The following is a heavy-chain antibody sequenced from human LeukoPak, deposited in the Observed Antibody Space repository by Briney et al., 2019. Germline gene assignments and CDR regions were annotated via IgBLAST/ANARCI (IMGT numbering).Heavy chain of an antibody. CDR2: ISGSGGST. D-gene: IGHD6-19*01. Sequence: SGGSLRLSCAASGFTFSSYAMSWVRQAPGKGLEWVSAISGSGGSTYYAGSVKGRFTISRDNSKNTLYLQMNSLRAEDTAVYYCAKAVKSSGLKKSYYFDYWGQGTLVTVSS. CDR3: AKAVKSSGLKKSYYFDY. CDR1: GFTFSSYA. V-gene: IGHV3-23*01. J-gene: IGHJ4*02.